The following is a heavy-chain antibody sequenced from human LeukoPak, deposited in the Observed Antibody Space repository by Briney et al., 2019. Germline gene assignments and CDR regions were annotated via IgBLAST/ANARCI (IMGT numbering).Heavy chain of an antibody. D-gene: IGHD1-26*01. CDR1: GGSISSGSYY. CDR3: ARDGGGYSGSLFGY. Sequence: PSETLSLTCTVSGGSISSGSYYWSWIRQPAGKGLEWIGRIYTSGSTNYNPSLKSRVTMSVDTSKNQFSLKLSSVTAADTAVYYCARDGGGYSGSLFGYWGQGTLVTVSS. J-gene: IGHJ4*02. CDR2: IYTSGST. V-gene: IGHV4-61*02.